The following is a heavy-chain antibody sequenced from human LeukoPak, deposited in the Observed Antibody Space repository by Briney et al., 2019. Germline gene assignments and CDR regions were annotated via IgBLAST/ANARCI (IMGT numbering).Heavy chain of an antibody. V-gene: IGHV4-39*01. CDR2: IYYSGST. CDR1: GGSISSSSYY. CDR3: ARLSTAVAGNDY. Sequence: SETLSLTCTVSGGSISSSSYYWGWIRQPPGKGLEWIGSIYYSGSTYYNPSLKSRVTISVDTSKNQFSLKLSSVTAADTAVYYCARLSTAVAGNDYWGQGTLVTVSS. J-gene: IGHJ4*02. D-gene: IGHD6-19*01.